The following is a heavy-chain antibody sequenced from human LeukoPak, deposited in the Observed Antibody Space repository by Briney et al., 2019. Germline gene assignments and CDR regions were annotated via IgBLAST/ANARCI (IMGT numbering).Heavy chain of an antibody. CDR2: ISSSSSYI. J-gene: IGHJ4*02. D-gene: IGHD2-2*01. V-gene: IGHV3-21*01. Sequence: GGSLRLSCAASGFTFSSYSMNWVRQAPGKGLEWVSSISSSSSYIYYADSVKGRFTISRDNAKNSLYLQMNSLRAEDTAVYYCARWRLGYCSSTSCAAGPDDYWGQGNLVTVSS. CDR1: GFTFSSYS. CDR3: ARWRLGYCSSTSCAAGPDDY.